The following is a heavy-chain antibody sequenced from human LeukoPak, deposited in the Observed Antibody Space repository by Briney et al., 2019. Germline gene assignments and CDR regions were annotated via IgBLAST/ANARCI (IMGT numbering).Heavy chain of an antibody. CDR3: ARGGTYDSSGYYPFDY. V-gene: IGHV1-18*01. D-gene: IGHD3-22*01. CDR2: ISAYNGNT. CDR1: GYTFTSYG. J-gene: IGHJ4*02. Sequence: GASVKVSCKASGYTFTSYGISWVRQAPGQGLEWMRWISAYNGNTNYAQKLQGRVTMTTDTSTSTAYMELRSLRSDDTAVYYCARGGTYDSSGYYPFDYWGQGTLVTVSS.